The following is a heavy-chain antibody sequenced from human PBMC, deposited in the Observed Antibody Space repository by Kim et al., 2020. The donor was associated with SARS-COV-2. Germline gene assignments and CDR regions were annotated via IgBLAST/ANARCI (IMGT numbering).Heavy chain of an antibody. V-gene: IGHV3-33*01. CDR3: LGYNDDLHS. J-gene: IGHJ4*02. D-gene: IGHD3-22*01. CDR2: TNK. Sequence: TNKYYADSVKGRFTISRDNSKNTLYLQMNSLRAEDTAVYYCLGYNDDLHSGGQGTLVTVSS.